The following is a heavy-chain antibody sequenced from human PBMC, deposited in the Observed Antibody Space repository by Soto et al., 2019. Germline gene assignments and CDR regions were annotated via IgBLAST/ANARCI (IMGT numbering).Heavy chain of an antibody. CDR2: IYHNGHT. Sequence: SETLSLTCPVSGYSIRSGYYWGWLRQPPGKGLECIGSIYHNGHTYYNPSLKSRVTMSVDTSSNQLSLNLNSVTAEDTALYYCARVLDYYNTTHMFHPWGQGTLVNVSS. CDR3: ARVLDYYNTTHMFHP. J-gene: IGHJ5*02. V-gene: IGHV4-38-2*02. CDR1: GYSIRSGYY. D-gene: IGHD3-22*01.